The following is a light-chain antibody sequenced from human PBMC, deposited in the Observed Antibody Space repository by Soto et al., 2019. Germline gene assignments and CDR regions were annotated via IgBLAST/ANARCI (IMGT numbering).Light chain of an antibody. CDR2: AAS. CDR1: QSLNNW. CDR3: LQFNSYPYT. V-gene: IGKV1-5*01. Sequence: DIQMTQSPSTLSASVGDRVTITCRASQSLNNWLAWYQQKPGKAPNLLIYAASNLQSGVPSRFSGSGSGTEFTLSISSLQPDDFATYYCLQFNSYPYTFGQGTKLEIK. J-gene: IGKJ2*01.